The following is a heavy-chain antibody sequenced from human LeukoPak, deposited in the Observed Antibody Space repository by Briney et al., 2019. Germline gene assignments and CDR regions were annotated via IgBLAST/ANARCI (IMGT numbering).Heavy chain of an antibody. CDR2: IKQDGSEK. D-gene: IGHD2-2*02. V-gene: IGHV3-7*01. CDR1: GFTFSSYW. Sequence: GGSLRLSCAASGFTFSSYWMSWVRQAPGKGLEWVANIKQDGSEKYYVDSVKGRFTISRDNAKNSLYLQMNSLRAEDTAVYYCARVGKNCSSTSCSTWAHNWFDPWGQGTLVTVSS. J-gene: IGHJ5*02. CDR3: ARVGKNCSSTSCSTWAHNWFDP.